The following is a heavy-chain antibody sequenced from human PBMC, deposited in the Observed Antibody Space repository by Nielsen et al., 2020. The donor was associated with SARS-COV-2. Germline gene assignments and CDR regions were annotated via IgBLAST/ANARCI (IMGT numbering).Heavy chain of an antibody. CDR1: GLTVSSNY. CDR3: ARGWYASNWHYYYGMDV. D-gene: IGHD6-13*01. V-gene: IGHV4-59*02. CDR2: IYYSGST. Sequence: GSLRLSCAASGLTVSSNYMTWVRRAPGKGLEWIGYIYYSGSTNYNPSLKSRVTISVDTSKNQFSLKLSSVTAADTAVYYCARGWYASNWHYYYGMDVWGQGTTVTVSS. J-gene: IGHJ6*02.